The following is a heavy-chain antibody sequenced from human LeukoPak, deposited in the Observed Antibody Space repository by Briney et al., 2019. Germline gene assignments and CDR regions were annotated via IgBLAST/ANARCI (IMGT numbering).Heavy chain of an antibody. CDR1: GFPFSTYD. Sequence: PGGSLRLSCAASGFPFSTYDMTRVRQAPGKGLEWVSAIRVTDGSAYYADSVKGRFTISRDNSKNTLYLQMNSLRAEDTAKYYCAKGSCSSHICYYFYYMDVWGKGTTVTVSS. V-gene: IGHV3-23*01. D-gene: IGHD3-10*01. J-gene: IGHJ6*03. CDR2: IRVTDGSA. CDR3: AKGSCSSHICYYFYYMDV.